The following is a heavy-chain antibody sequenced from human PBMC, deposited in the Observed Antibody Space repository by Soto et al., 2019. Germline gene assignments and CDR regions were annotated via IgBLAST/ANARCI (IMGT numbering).Heavy chain of an antibody. Sequence: SLRLSCAASGFTFSSYGMHWVRQAPGKGLEWVAVISYDGSNKYYADSVKGRFTISRDNSKNTLYLQMNSLRAEDTAVYYCAKEADYYDSSGYPPPYYWGQGTLVTVSS. D-gene: IGHD3-22*01. CDR1: GFTFSSYG. CDR3: AKEADYYDSSGYPPPYY. J-gene: IGHJ4*02. V-gene: IGHV3-30*18. CDR2: ISYDGSNK.